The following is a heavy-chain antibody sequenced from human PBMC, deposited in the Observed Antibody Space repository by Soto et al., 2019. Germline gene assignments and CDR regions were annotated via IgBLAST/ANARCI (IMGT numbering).Heavy chain of an antibody. V-gene: IGHV4-39*01. CDR3: ARNRALHIVVVPAADFDY. D-gene: IGHD2-2*01. CDR1: GGSISSSSYY. J-gene: IGHJ4*02. Sequence: SETLSLTCTVSGGSISSSSYYWGWIRQPPGKGLEWIGSIYYSGSTYYNPSLKSRVTISVDTSKNQFSLKLSSVTAADTAVYYCARNRALHIVVVPAADFDYWGQGTLVTVSS. CDR2: IYYSGST.